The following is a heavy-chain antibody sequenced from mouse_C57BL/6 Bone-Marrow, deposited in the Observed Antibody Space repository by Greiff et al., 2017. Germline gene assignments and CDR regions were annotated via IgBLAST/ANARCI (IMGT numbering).Heavy chain of an antibody. CDR2: IDPSDSYT. D-gene: IGHD1-1*01. V-gene: IGHV1-69*01. J-gene: IGHJ2*01. CDR3: ARGDCGSSLDY. Sequence: VQLQQPGAELVMPGASVKLSCKASGYTFTSYWMHWVKQRPGQGLEWIGEIDPSDSYTTYNQKFKGKSTLTVAKSSSTSYMQLSSLTSEYSAVYYCARGDCGSSLDYWGQGTTLTVSS. CDR1: GYTFTSYW.